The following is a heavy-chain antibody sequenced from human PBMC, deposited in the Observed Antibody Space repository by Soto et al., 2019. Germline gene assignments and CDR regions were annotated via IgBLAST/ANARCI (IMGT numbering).Heavy chain of an antibody. V-gene: IGHV3-15*07. Sequence: PGGSLRLSCAASGLTISNAWMNWVRQAPGKGLEWVGRIKTNTEGGTTDYAAAVKGRFTVSRDDSKNTLYLQMNSLRTEDTAVYYCTTGSVEGVWGQGTTVTVPS. CDR2: IKTNTEGGTT. CDR1: GLTISNAW. D-gene: IGHD2-15*01. CDR3: TTGSVEGV. J-gene: IGHJ6*02.